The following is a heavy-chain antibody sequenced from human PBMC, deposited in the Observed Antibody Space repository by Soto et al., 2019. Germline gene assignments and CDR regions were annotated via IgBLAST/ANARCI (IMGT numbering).Heavy chain of an antibody. D-gene: IGHD6-13*01. J-gene: IGHJ4*02. CDR1: GFTFSSYA. V-gene: IGHV3-30-3*01. Sequence: GGSLRLSCAASGFTFSSYAMHWVRQAPGKGLEWVAVISYDGSNKYYADSVKGRFTISRDNSKNTLYLQMNSLRAEDTAVYYCARDRRYRTDFDYWGQGTLVNVS. CDR3: ARDRRYRTDFDY. CDR2: ISYDGSNK.